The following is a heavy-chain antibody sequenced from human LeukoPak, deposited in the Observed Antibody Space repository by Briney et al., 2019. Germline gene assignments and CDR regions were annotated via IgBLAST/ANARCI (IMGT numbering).Heavy chain of an antibody. CDR2: FYYSGST. V-gene: IGHV4-39*01. CDR3: VYYYGSGSVEY. Sequence: KPSETLSLTCTVSGGSITSSNYYWGWIRQLPGKGLEWIGSFYYSGSTNYNPSLKSRVTISVDTSKNQFSLKLSSVTAADTAVYYCVYYYGSGSVEYWGQGTLVTVSS. D-gene: IGHD3-10*01. CDR1: GGSITSSNYY. J-gene: IGHJ4*02.